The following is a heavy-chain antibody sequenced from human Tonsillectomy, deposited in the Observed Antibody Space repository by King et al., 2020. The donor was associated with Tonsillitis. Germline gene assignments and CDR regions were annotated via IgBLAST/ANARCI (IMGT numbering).Heavy chain of an antibody. J-gene: IGHJ4*02. CDR1: GFTFSSYG. CDR2: ISPDGSKK. Sequence: VQLVESGGGVVQPGRSLRLSCAASGFTFSSYGIHWVRQAPGKGLEWVAVISPDGSKKYYADSVRGRFTISRDNSKNTLYLQMNSLRADDTAVYYCAKARQWLVHFDYWGQGTLVTVSS. CDR3: AKARQWLVHFDY. D-gene: IGHD6-19*01. V-gene: IGHV3-30*18.